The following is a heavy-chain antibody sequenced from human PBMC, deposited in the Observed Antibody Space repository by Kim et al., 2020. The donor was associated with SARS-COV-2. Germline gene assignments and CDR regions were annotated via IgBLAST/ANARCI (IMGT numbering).Heavy chain of an antibody. CDR3: ARDLLVGATSYGMDV. CDR2: IWYDGSNK. CDR1: GFTFSSYG. V-gene: IGHV3-33*01. Sequence: GGSLRLSCAASGFTFSSYGMHWVRQAPGKGLEWVAVIWYDGSNKYYADSVKGRSTNSRDNSKNTLYLQMNSLRAEDTAVYYCARDLLVGATSYGMDVWGQGTTVTVSS. D-gene: IGHD1-26*01. J-gene: IGHJ6*02.